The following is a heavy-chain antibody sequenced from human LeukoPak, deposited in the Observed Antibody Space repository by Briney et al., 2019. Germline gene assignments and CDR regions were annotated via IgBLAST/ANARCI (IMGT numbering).Heavy chain of an antibody. J-gene: IGHJ4*02. Sequence: PGGSLRLSCSASGFIFSNYWMSWVRQAPGKGLEWVANINQDGREKYYVDSVKGRFTISRDNTKNSLSLQMNSLRAEDTALYYRARDKSYGDSEDYWGQGTLVTVSS. CDR3: ARDKSYGDSEDY. V-gene: IGHV3-7*05. CDR1: GFIFSNYW. CDR2: INQDGREK. D-gene: IGHD4-17*01.